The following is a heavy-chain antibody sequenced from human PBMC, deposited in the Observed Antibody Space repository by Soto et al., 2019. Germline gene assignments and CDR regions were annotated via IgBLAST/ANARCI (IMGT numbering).Heavy chain of an antibody. D-gene: IGHD5-12*01. CDR1: AGADTIGAYY. Sequence: PSQALSVTCSVSAGADTIGAYYWDWVRQPPAEGLEWIGSIYYSGSTYYNPSLKSRVTISVDTSKNQFSLKLSSVTAADTAVYYCAGCGFPVHWGQATLVTVS. CDR2: IYYSGST. V-gene: IGHV4-39*01. J-gene: IGHJ4*02. CDR3: AGCGFPVH.